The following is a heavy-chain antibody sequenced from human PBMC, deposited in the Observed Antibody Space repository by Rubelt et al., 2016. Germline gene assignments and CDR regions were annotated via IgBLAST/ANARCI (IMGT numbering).Heavy chain of an antibody. CDR1: GGSISSNIYF. CDR2: FHYSGST. Sequence: QLQLQESGPGLVKPSETLSLTCTVSGGSISSNIYFWAWIRQSPGKGLEWIGSFHYSGSTYYNPSLKSRVTISVDTSKNQFSLKLASVTAADTAVYYCTSLRDYFDYWGQGTLVTVSS. J-gene: IGHJ4*02. CDR3: TSLRDYFDY. V-gene: IGHV4-39*01.